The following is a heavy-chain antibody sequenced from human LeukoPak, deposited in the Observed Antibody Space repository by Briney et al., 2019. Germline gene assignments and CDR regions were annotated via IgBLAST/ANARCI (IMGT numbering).Heavy chain of an antibody. CDR3: ASPSLGYCSSTSCDGFDY. Sequence: SETLSLTCTVSGGSISSSSYYWGWIRQPPGKGLEWIGSIYDSGSTYYNPSLKSRVTISVDTSKNQFSLKLSSVTAADTAVYYCASPSLGYCSSTSCDGFDYWGQGTLVTVSS. D-gene: IGHD2-2*01. V-gene: IGHV4-39*01. CDR2: IYDSGST. J-gene: IGHJ4*02. CDR1: GGSISSSSYY.